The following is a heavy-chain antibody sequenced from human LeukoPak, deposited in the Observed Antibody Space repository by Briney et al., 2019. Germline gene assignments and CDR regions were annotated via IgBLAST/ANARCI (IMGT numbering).Heavy chain of an antibody. J-gene: IGHJ3*02. CDR2: ISNDSVDK. V-gene: IGHV3-11*04. CDR1: GFRFSDYY. Sequence: PGGPLRLSCVGSGFRFSDYYMSWIRQAPGKGLEWVSYISNDSVDKYYVDSVRGRFTISRDNAKKSMYLQMSGLRVEDTAVYYCARRDWVSGAVRAFDIWGQGTMVTASS. CDR3: ARRDWVSGAVRAFDI. D-gene: IGHD3-3*01.